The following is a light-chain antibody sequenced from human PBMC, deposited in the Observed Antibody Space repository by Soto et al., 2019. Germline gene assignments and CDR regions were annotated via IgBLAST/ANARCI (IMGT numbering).Light chain of an antibody. Sequence: IPMTQSPATLPGSVGDSVTSTCRASQTISSWLAWYQQKPGKAPNLLIYDASSLQSGVPSRFSGSGFGTEFTLTISSLQPGDFATYYCQQYSSRSTFGQGTKV. CDR3: QQYSSRST. V-gene: IGKV1-5*01. CDR1: QTISSW. CDR2: DAS. J-gene: IGKJ1*01.